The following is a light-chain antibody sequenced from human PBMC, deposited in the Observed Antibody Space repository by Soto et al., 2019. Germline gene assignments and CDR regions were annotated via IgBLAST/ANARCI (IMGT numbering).Light chain of an antibody. Sequence: QSVLTQPPSASGTPGQTVTISCSGGRSNIGSNTVNWYQQLPGTAPKLLIYGNNQRPSGVPDRFSGLRSGTSASLAISGLRSEDEADYYCAIWDDSLHGFYVFGVGTKVTV. CDR2: GNN. CDR3: AIWDDSLHGFYV. V-gene: IGLV1-44*01. CDR1: RSNIGSNT. J-gene: IGLJ1*01.